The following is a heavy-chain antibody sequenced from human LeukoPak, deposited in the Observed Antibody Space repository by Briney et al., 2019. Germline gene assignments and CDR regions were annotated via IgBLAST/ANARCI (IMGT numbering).Heavy chain of an antibody. D-gene: IGHD6-19*01. V-gene: IGHV4-39*07. J-gene: IGHJ4*02. CDR3: ARSSLAVGRPIDY. CDR2: VYYSGST. Sequence: SETLSLTCTVSGGSISSSSYYWDWIRQPPGKGLEWIGSVYYSGSTYYNPSLKSRVTISVDTSKNQFSLKLSSVTAADTAVYYCARSSLAVGRPIDYWGQGTLVTVSS. CDR1: GGSISSSSYY.